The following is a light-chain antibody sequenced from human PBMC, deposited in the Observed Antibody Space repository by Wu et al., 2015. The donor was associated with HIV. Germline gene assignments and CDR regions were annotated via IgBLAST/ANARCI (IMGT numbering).Light chain of an antibody. Sequence: EIVLTQSPGTLSLSPGERATLSCRASQSVSSSYLAWYQQKPGQAPRLLIYGASSRATGIPDRLSGSGSGTDFTLTISSLQPEDVATYYCQKYNTAPWTFGQGTKVEMK. CDR1: QSVSSSY. CDR2: GAS. J-gene: IGKJ1*01. V-gene: IGKV3-20*01. CDR3: QKYNTAPWT.